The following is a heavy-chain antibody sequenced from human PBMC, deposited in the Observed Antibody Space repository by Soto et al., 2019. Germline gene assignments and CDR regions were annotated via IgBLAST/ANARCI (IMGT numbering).Heavy chain of an antibody. CDR1: GGIFTRYD. J-gene: IGHJ4*02. CDR2: IIPIFGTA. D-gene: IGHD3-10*02. Sequence: ASVKVSCKASGGIFTRYDIRWVRQAPGQGLEWMGAIIPIFGTANYAQKFQGRVTITADATTSTAYMELSSLRSEDTAMYYCAINEGRDVSTFDYWGQGTLVTVSS. V-gene: IGHV1-69*13. CDR3: AINEGRDVSTFDY.